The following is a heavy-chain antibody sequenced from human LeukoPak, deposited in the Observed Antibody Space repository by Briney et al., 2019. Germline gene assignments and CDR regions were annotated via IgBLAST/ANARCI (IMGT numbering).Heavy chain of an antibody. CDR1: GFTFSSYS. CDR2: INRPPDST. Sequence: QAGGSLRLSCAASGFTFSSYSMAWVRQAPGKGLEWVSGINRPPDSTFAADSVKGRFTISRDNSKNTLYLQMNSLRAEDTAVYYCARYPQLWSSRGIYYYYGMDVWGQGTTVTVSS. J-gene: IGHJ6*02. V-gene: IGHV3-23*01. CDR3: ARYPQLWSSRGIYYYYGMDV. D-gene: IGHD5-18*01.